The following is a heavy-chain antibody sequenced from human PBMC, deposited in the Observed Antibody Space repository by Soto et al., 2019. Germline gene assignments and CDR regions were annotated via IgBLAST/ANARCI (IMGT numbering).Heavy chain of an antibody. Sequence: XGTLSLSCTVSGGCISSYYWSWIRQPPGKGLEWIGYIYYSGSTNYNPSLKSRVTISVDTSKNQFSLKLSSVTAADTAVYYCAGYYDSSGHDDDAFDIWGRGTMVTVSS. CDR2: IYYSGST. CDR1: GGCISSYY. V-gene: IGHV4-59*01. J-gene: IGHJ3*02. D-gene: IGHD3-22*01. CDR3: AGYYDSSGHDDDAFDI.